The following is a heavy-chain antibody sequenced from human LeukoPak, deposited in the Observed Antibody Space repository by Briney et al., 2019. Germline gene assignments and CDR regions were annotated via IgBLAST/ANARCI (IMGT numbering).Heavy chain of an antibody. V-gene: IGHV1-2*04. D-gene: IGHD2-2*01. J-gene: IGHJ6*04. CDR1: GYTFTGYY. Sequence: ASVKVSCKASGYTFTGYYMHWVRQAPGQGLEWMGWINPNSGGTNYEQKFQGWVTMTRDTSISTAYMELSRLRSDDTAVYYCARDTRYSGYCSSTSCLSGGMDVWGKGTTVTVSS. CDR2: INPNSGGT. CDR3: ARDTRYSGYCSSTSCLSGGMDV.